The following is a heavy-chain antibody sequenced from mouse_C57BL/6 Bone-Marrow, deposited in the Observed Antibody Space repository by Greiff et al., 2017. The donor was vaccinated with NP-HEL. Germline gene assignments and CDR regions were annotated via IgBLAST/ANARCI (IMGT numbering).Heavy chain of an antibody. Sequence: VHVKQSGAELVRPGASVKLSCTASGFNIKDYYMHWVKQRPEQGLEWIGRIDPEDGDTEYAPKFQGKATMTADTSSNKAYLQLSSLTSEDTAVYYCTILLGYYAMDYWGQGTSVTVSS. J-gene: IGHJ4*01. CDR3: TILLGYYAMDY. D-gene: IGHD4-1*01. V-gene: IGHV14-1*01. CDR1: GFNIKDYY. CDR2: IDPEDGDT.